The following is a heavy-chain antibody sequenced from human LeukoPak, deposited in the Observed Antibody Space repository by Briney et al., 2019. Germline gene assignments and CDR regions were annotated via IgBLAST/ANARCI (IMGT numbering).Heavy chain of an antibody. J-gene: IGHJ5*02. CDR3: ARDGTWDSSSKYNWFDP. CDR1: GYTFTSYG. V-gene: IGHV1-69*13. D-gene: IGHD6-6*01. Sequence: ASVKVSCKASGYTFTSYGISWVRQAPGQGLEWMGGIIPIFGTANYAQKFQGRVTITADESTSTAYMELSSLRSEDTAVYYCARDGTWDSSSKYNWFDPWGQGTLVTVSS. CDR2: IIPIFGTA.